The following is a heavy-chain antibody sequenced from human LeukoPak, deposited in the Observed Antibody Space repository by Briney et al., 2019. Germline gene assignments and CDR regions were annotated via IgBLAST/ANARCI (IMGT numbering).Heavy chain of an antibody. V-gene: IGHV1-69*05. CDR3: ARDRSSWYSTLDGSLSY. CDR2: IIPIFGTA. Sequence: ASVKVSCKASGGTFSSYAISWVRQAPGQGLEWMGGIIPIFGTANYAQKFQGRVTITTDESTSTAYMELSSLRSEDTAVYYCARDRSSWYSTLDGSLSYWGQGTLVTVSS. J-gene: IGHJ4*02. D-gene: IGHD6-13*01. CDR1: GGTFSSYA.